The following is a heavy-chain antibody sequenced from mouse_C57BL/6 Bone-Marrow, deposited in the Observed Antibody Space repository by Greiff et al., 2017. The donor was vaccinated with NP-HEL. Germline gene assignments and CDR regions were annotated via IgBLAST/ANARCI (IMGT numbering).Heavy chain of an antibody. CDR3: VRHRSLQGYFDY. Sequence: EVQLQESGGGLVQPKGSLKLSCAASGFSFNTYAMNWVRQAPGKGLEWVARIRSKSNNYATYYADSVKDRFTISRDDSESMLYLQMNNLKTEDTAMYYCVRHRSLQGYFDYWGQGTTLTVSS. J-gene: IGHJ2*01. CDR1: GFSFNTYA. CDR2: IRSKSNNYAT. V-gene: IGHV10-1*01. D-gene: IGHD6-1*01.